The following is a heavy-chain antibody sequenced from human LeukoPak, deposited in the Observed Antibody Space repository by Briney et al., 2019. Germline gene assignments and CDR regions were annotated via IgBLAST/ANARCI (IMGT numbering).Heavy chain of an antibody. J-gene: IGHJ6*03. D-gene: IGHD2-15*01. V-gene: IGHV3-23*01. CDR3: TKGVAADIYYYYYMDV. CDR1: GFTFSSCA. CDR2: ISGSGAGT. Sequence: GGSLRLSCAASGFTFSSCAMSWVRQAPGKGLEWVSAISGSGAGTYYADSVKGRFTISGDNSKNTLYLQMNSLRAEDTAVYYCTKGVAADIYYYYYMDVWGKGTTVTVSS.